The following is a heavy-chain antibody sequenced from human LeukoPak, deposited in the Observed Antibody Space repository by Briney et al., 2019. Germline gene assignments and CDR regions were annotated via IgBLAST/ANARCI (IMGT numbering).Heavy chain of an antibody. CDR3: SRGDDFSGDS. CDR2: ISSSGSTI. D-gene: IGHD3-16*01. V-gene: IGHV3-11*04. J-gene: IGHJ5*01. CDR1: GFTFSDYY. Sequence: KTGGSLRLSCAASGFTFSDYYMSWIRQAPGKGLEWVSYISSSGSTIYYADSVKGRFTIFRDNARNLLYLQMSSLRADDTAVYYCSRGDDFSGDSWGQGTLVTVSS.